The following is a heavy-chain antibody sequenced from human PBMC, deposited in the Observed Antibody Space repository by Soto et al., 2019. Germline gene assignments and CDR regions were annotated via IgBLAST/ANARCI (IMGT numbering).Heavy chain of an antibody. CDR1: DGSISSGGYY. D-gene: IGHD5-12*01. J-gene: IGHJ4*02. CDR2: IYYSGTT. Sequence: SETLSLTCTVSDGSISSGGYYWSWIRQHPGKGLEWIGYIYYSGTTYYNPSLKSRVAISIDTSKDQFSLNLNSVTAADTAVYCCARSDGYNFDYWGQGTLVTVSS. V-gene: IGHV4-31*03. CDR3: ARSDGYNFDY.